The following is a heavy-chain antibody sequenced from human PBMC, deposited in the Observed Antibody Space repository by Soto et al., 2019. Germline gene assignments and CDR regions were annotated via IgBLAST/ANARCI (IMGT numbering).Heavy chain of an antibody. J-gene: IGHJ3*02. CDR2: VGSRTSDI. CDR1: GFTLSRHT. V-gene: IGHV3-21*01. D-gene: IGHD3-22*01. CDR3: VRDYYDTSGYPNTFDM. Sequence: GGSLRLSCAASGFTLSRHTMNWVRQAPGKGLEWVSFVGSRTSDIYYADSVKGRFTISRDNAKNSLYLDLTRLRAEDTAVYFCVRDYYDTSGYPNTFDMWGQGTMVTVSS.